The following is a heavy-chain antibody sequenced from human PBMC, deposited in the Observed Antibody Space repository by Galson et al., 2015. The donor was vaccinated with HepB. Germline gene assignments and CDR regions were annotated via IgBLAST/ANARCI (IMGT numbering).Heavy chain of an antibody. D-gene: IGHD1-26*01. V-gene: IGHV3-30-3*01. CDR2: ISYDGSNK. J-gene: IGHJ4*02. Sequence: SLRLSCAASGFTFSSYAMHWVRQAPGKGLEWVAVISYDGSNKYYADSVKGRFTISRDNSKNTLYLQVNSLRAEDTAVYYCARVYRLRPYSGSLRGAFDYWGQGTLVTVSS. CDR1: GFTFSSYA. CDR3: ARVYRLRPYSGSLRGAFDY.